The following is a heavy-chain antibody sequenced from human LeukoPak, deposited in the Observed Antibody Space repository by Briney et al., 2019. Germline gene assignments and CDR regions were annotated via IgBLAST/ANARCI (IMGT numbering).Heavy chain of an antibody. V-gene: IGHV3-30*18. CDR1: GFTFSSYA. Sequence: GGSLRLSCAASGFTFSSYAMSWVRQAPGKGLEWVAVISYDGSNKYYADSVKGRFTISRDNSKNTLYLQMNSLRAEDTAVYYCAKDLPEYSSSYFDYWGQGTLVTVSS. J-gene: IGHJ4*02. D-gene: IGHD6-6*01. CDR3: AKDLPEYSSSYFDY. CDR2: ISYDGSNK.